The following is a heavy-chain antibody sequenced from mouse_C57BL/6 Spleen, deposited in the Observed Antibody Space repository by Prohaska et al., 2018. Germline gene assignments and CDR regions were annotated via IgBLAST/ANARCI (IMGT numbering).Heavy chain of an antibody. CDR1: GYTFTSYW. CDR2: IDPSDSYT. J-gene: IGHJ3*01. Sequence: GAELVMPGASVKLSCKASGYTFTSYWMHWVKQRPGQGLEWIGEIDPSDSYTNYNQKFKGKATLTVDKSSSTAYMQLSSLTSDDSAFYYCARSDEYDEAFAYWGQGTLVTVSA. CDR3: ARSDEYDEAFAY. D-gene: IGHD2-4*01. V-gene: IGHV1-69*01.